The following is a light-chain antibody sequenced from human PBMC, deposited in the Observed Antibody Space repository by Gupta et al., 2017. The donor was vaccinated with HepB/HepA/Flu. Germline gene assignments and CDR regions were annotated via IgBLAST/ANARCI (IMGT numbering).Light chain of an antibody. CDR1: KCENKY. Sequence: SYELSHTPPASVSPGQTPSLTRTGDKCENKYACWYQQKPGQSPVLVIYQDSKRPSGIPQRFSASNSGNTATLTISGTQAMDDADYYCQAWDSSTVVFGGGTKLTVL. CDR3: QAWDSSTVV. J-gene: IGLJ2*01. V-gene: IGLV3-1*01. CDR2: QDS.